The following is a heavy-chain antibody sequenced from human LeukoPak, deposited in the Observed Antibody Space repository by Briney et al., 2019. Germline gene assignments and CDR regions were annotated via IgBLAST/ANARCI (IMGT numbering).Heavy chain of an antibody. CDR2: ISSSGSTI. V-gene: IGHV3-48*03. CDR1: GFTFSSYE. CDR3: ARGATEWELVNWFDP. J-gene: IGHJ5*02. Sequence: GGSLRLSCAASGFTFSSYEMNWVRQAPGKGLEWVSYISSSGSTIYYADSVKGRFTISRDNAKNSLYLQMNSLRAEDTAVYYSARGATEWELVNWFDPWGQETLVTVSS. D-gene: IGHD1-26*01.